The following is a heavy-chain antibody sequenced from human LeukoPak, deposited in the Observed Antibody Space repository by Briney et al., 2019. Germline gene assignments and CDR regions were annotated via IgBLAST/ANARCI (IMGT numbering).Heavy chain of an antibody. CDR1: GFTFSSYA. J-gene: IGHJ4*02. CDR3: AQFGPGMAVGDY. V-gene: IGHV3-23*01. D-gene: IGHD2-8*01. Sequence: GGSLRLSCVASGFTFSSYAMSWVHQAPGKGLEWVSAISDSRTSTYYADSVKGRFTISRDNSKNTLYLQMNSLRAEDTAVYYCAQFGPGMAVGDYWGQGTLVTVSS. CDR2: ISDSRTST.